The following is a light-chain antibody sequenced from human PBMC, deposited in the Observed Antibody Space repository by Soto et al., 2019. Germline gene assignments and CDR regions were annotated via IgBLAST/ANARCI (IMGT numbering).Light chain of an antibody. CDR3: SSSSSGGLYV. CDR1: NSDFGDYDY. J-gene: IGLJ1*01. CDR2: NVN. V-gene: IGLV2-14*01. Sequence: QSVLTQPASVSGSPGQSITISCTGTNSDFGDYDYVSWYQQSPGKVPKLLIYNVNNRPSGVSDRFSGSRSGYTASLTISGLQAEDESDYFCSSSSSGGLYVFGTGTKVTVL.